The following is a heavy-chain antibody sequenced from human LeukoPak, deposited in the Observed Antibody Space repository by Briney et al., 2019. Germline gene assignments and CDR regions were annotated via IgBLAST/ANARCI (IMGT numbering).Heavy chain of an antibody. CDR2: IKTDGSAM. V-gene: IGHV3-74*03. CDR1: GFTFSNYW. J-gene: IGHJ4*02. Sequence: GGSLRLSCAASGFTFSNYWMHWVRQAPGKGLVWVSAIKTDGSAMQYADSVKGRFAISRDNAKNTVYLQMNSLRDEDTAVYYCVRDRTVSTILDYWGQGTLVTVSS. D-gene: IGHD5/OR15-5a*01. CDR3: VRDRTVSTILDY.